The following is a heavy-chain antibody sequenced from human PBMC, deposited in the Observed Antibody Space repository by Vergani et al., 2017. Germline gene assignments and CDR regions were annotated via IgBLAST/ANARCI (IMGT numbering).Heavy chain of an antibody. CDR1: GFTFSSYW. CDR3: AREIWGRAYYYDSSGYSNDAFDI. CDR2: INSDGSST. V-gene: IGHV3-74*01. Sequence: EVQLVESGGGLVQPGGSLRLSCAASGFTFSSYWMHWVRQAPGKGLVWVSRINSDGSSTSYADSVKGRFTISRDNAKNTLYLQMNSLRAEDTAVYYCAREIWGRAYYYDSSGYSNDAFDIWGQGTMVTVSS. D-gene: IGHD3-22*01. J-gene: IGHJ3*02.